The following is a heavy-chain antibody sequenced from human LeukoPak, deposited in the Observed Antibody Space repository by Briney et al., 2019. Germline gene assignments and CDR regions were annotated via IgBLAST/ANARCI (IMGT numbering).Heavy chain of an antibody. V-gene: IGHV1-2*02. CDR3: ARDRSVYAWFGELLSSNWFDP. D-gene: IGHD3-10*01. J-gene: IGHJ5*02. Sequence: ASVKVSCKASGYTFTGYYMHWVRQAPGQGLEWMGWINPNSGGTNYAQKFQGRVTMTRDTSISTAYMELSRLRSDDTAVYYCARDRSVYAWFGELLSSNWFDPWGQGTLVAVSS. CDR1: GYTFTGYY. CDR2: INPNSGGT.